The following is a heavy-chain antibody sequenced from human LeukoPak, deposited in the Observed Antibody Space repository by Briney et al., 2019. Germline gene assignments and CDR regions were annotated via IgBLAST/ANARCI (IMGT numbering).Heavy chain of an antibody. CDR3: AKSHLWKVFDY. J-gene: IGHJ4*02. D-gene: IGHD3-10*01. CDR1: GSSFKDYA. CDR2: ISGSGGST. V-gene: IGHV3-23*01. Sequence: GGSLRLSCAASGSSFKDYAMSWVRQAPEKGLEWVSAISGSGGSTYYADSVKGRFTISRDNSKNTLYLQMNSLRAEDTAVYYCAKSHLWKVFDYWGQGTLVTVSS.